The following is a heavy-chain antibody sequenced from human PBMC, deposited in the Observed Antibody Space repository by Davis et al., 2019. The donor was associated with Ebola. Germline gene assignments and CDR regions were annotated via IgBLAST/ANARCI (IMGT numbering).Heavy chain of an antibody. CDR1: EFTFSSYG. J-gene: IGHJ6*02. CDR3: ARDGRQQLADLFYYYYGMDV. D-gene: IGHD6-13*01. V-gene: IGHV3-30*03. Sequence: GESLKISCAASEFTFSSYGFHWVRQAPGMGLEWVAVISYDGSNKYYADSVKGRFTISRDNSKNTLYLQMNSLRAEDTAVYYCARDGRQQLADLFYYYYGMDVWGQGTTVTVSS. CDR2: ISYDGSNK.